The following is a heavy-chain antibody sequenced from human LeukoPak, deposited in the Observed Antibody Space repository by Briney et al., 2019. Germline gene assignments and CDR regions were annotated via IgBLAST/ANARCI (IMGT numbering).Heavy chain of an antibody. CDR2: IKQDGSDK. V-gene: IGHV3-7*01. D-gene: IGHD6-13*01. CDR1: GFTFSSYW. CDR3: GRTARSSSSDY. Sequence: GGSLRLSCAASGFTFSSYWMSWVRQAPGKGLEWVANIKQDGSDKYYVDSVKGRFTISRDNAKNSLYLQMNSLRTHDTALYYWGRTARSSSSDYWGQGTLVTVSS. J-gene: IGHJ4*02.